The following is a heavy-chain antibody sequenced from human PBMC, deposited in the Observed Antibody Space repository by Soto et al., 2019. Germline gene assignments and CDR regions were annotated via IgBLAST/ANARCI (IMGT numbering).Heavy chain of an antibody. Sequence: EVQLLESGGGLVQPGGSLRLSCAASGFTFSSYAMSWVHQAPGKGLEWVSAISGSGGSIYYADSVKGRFTISRDNSRNTLYLQMNSLRAEDTAVYYCAKDRDFWSGYYTGMDYWGQGTLVTVSS. D-gene: IGHD3-3*01. CDR2: ISGSGGSI. CDR1: GFTFSSYA. J-gene: IGHJ4*02. V-gene: IGHV3-23*01. CDR3: AKDRDFWSGYYTGMDY.